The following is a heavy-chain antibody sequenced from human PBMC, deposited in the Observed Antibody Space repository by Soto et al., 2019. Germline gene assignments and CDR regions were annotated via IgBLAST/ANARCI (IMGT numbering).Heavy chain of an antibody. CDR3: ARDRGNTGMVDYYYGMDV. CDR1: GSTFSRYA. J-gene: IGHJ6*02. V-gene: IGHV3-23*01. Sequence: EVQLLESGGGMVERGGSLRLSCAASGSTFSRYAMNWVRQAPGKGLEWVSGISASGGSTYYADFVKGRITISRDNPKSTLSVEMNSLRVDDTGEYYCARDRGNTGMVDYYYGMDVWGRGTTVTVSS. D-gene: IGHD3-3*01. CDR2: ISASGGST.